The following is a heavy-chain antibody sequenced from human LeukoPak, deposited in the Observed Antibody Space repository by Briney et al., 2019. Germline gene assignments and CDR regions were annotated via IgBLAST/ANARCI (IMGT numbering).Heavy chain of an antibody. CDR3: ARGTIQAPGADY. CDR2: INQDGSEK. V-gene: IGHV3-7*01. J-gene: IGHJ4*02. D-gene: IGHD1-7*01. CDR1: AFTFSTYW. Sequence: GGSLRLSCAASAFTFSTYWMVWVRQAPGKGLEWVANINQDGSEKHYVDSVKGRFTISRDNARNSLYLQMSSLRAEETAIYYCARGTIQAPGADYWGQGTLVTVSS.